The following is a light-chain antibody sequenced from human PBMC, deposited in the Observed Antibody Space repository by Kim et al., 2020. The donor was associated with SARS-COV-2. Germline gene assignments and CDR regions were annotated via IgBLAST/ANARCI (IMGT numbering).Light chain of an antibody. Sequence: GKAVTISCTRSSGRIGSNYVQWFQQRPGSVPTTVIYEDDQRPSGVPDRFSGSLDSSSNSASLTISGLEAGDEADYYCQSFDSTDVVFGGGTQLTVL. V-gene: IGLV6-57*03. CDR1: SGRIGSNY. J-gene: IGLJ2*01. CDR2: EDD. CDR3: QSFDSTDVV.